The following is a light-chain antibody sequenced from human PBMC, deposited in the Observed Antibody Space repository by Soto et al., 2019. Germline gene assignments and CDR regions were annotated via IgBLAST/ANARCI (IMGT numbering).Light chain of an antibody. CDR1: SSDVGGYNY. CDR2: DVR. CDR3: CSYAGSVV. V-gene: IGLV2-11*01. Sequence: QSVLTQPRSVSGSPGQSVTISCTGTSSDVGGYNYVSWYQQYPGKPPKLMIYDVRRRPSGVPDRFSGSKSGNTASLTISGLQSEDEAEYYCCSYAGSVVFGGGTKLTVL. J-gene: IGLJ2*01.